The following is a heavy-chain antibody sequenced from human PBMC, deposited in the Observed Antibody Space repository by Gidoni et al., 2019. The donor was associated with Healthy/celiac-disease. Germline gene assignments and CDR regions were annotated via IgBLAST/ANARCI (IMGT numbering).Heavy chain of an antibody. D-gene: IGHD3-10*01. CDR3: ARDPRYYYGSGKWFGWFDP. Sequence: QVQLVESGGGVVQPWRSLRLSCAASGFTFSSSATQWGRQAPGKVLVVGAVISYDGSNKYYADSVKGRFTIARDNSKNTLYLQMSSLRAEDTTEYCCARDPRYYYGSGKWFGWFDPWGQGTLVTVSS. CDR2: ISYDGSNK. CDR1: GFTFSSSA. J-gene: IGHJ5*02. V-gene: IGHV3-30*04.